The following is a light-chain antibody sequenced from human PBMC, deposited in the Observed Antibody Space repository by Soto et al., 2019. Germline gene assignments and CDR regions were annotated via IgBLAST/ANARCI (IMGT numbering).Light chain of an antibody. CDR2: EVS. CDR3: SSFTGSSTWV. CDR1: SSDVGGYNR. Sequence: QSALTQPASVSGSLGQSITIPCTGTSSDVGGYNRVSWSQQHPGKAPKLMIYEVSNRPSGVSNRFSGSKSGNTASLTISGLQPEDEADYYCSSFTGSSTWVFGGGTKLTVL. V-gene: IGLV2-14*01. J-gene: IGLJ3*02.